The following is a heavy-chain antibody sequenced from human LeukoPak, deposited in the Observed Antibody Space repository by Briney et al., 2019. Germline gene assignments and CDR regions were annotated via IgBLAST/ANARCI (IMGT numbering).Heavy chain of an antibody. J-gene: IGHJ4*02. CDR1: GGSFSGYY. CDR2: INHSGST. CDR3: AGGGRRRGIQLWLNFDY. D-gene: IGHD5-18*01. Sequence: SETLSLTCAVYGGSFSGYYWSWIRQPPGKGLEWIGEINHSGSTNYNPSLKSRVTISVDTSKNQFSLKLSSVTAADTAVYSCAGGGRRRGIQLWLNFDYWGQGTLVTVSS. V-gene: IGHV4-34*01.